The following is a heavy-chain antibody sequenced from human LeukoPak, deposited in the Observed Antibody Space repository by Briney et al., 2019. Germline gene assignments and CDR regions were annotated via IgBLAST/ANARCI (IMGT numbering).Heavy chain of an antibody. CDR2: INPSGGST. Sequence: ASVKVSCKASGYTFTSYYMHRVRQAPGQGLEWMGIINPSGGSTSYVQKFQGRVTMTRDTSTSTVYMELSSLRSEDTAVYYCARDRDLRHRSGSFDYWGQGTLVTVSS. V-gene: IGHV1-46*01. CDR3: ARDRDLRHRSGSFDY. CDR1: GYTFTSYY. D-gene: IGHD5-12*01. J-gene: IGHJ4*02.